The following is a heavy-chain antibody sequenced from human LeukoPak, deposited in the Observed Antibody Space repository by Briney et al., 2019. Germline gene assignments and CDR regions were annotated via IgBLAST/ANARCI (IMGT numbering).Heavy chain of an antibody. D-gene: IGHD3-22*01. CDR2: IYPGDSDT. J-gene: IGHJ4*02. Sequence: AGESLKISCKGSGYSFTSYWIGWVRQMPGKGLEWMGIIYPGDSDTRYSPSFQGQVTISADKSISTAYLQWSSLKASDTAMYYCATSGRGDSSGYYYGSTNYYFDYWGQGTLVTVSS. CDR3: ATSGRGDSSGYYYGSTNYYFDY. CDR1: GYSFTSYW. V-gene: IGHV5-51*01.